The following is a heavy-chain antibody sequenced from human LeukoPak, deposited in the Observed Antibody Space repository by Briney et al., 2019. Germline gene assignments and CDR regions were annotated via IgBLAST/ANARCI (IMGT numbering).Heavy chain of an antibody. J-gene: IGHJ4*02. CDR2: IRYDGSNK. CDR3: AKDLAYYYDSSGYYALPGY. Sequence: QPGGSLRLSCAASGFTFSNHGMHWVRQAPGKGLEWVAFIRYDGSNKYYADSVKGRFTISRDNSKNTLYLQMNSLRAEDTAAYYCAKDLAYYYDSSGYYALPGYWGQGTLVTVSS. D-gene: IGHD3-22*01. CDR1: GFTFSNHG. V-gene: IGHV3-30*02.